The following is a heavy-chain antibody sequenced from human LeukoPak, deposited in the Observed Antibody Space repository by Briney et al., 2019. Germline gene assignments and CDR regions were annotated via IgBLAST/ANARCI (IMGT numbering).Heavy chain of an antibody. CDR2: ISDYNGNT. CDR1: GYTFTSYG. J-gene: IGHJ3*02. D-gene: IGHD6-13*01. Sequence: ASVKVSCKASGYTFTSYGISWVRQAPGQGLEWMGWISDYNGNTKYAQKVQGRVTMTTDTSTSTAYMELRSLRSDDTAVYYCARGLSSSWYRAFDIWGQGTMVTVSS. CDR3: ARGLSSSWYRAFDI. V-gene: IGHV1-18*01.